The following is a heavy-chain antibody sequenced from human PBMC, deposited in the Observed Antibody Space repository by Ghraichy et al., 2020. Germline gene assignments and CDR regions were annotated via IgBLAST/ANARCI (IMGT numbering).Heavy chain of an antibody. CDR2: IIPIIGTA. J-gene: IGHJ4*02. V-gene: IGHV1-69*13. CDR3: ARGGRGAQYYCDY. Sequence: SVKVSCKASGGTFSNYAISWVRQAPGQGLEWMGGIIPIIGTANYGQKFQDRVTITADESTSTAYMELSSLKSEDTAMYYCARGGRGAQYYCDYWGQGTLVTVSS. CDR1: GGTFSNYA.